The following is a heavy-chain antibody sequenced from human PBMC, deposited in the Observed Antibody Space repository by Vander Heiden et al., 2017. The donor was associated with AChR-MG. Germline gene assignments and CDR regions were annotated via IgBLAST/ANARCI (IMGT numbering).Heavy chain of an antibody. Sequence: EVQLVESGGGLVKPGGSLRLSCAASGFTFITYSMNWVRQAPGKGLEWVSSSSSSSRYIYYADSVKGRFTISRDNAKNSLYLQMNSLRAEDTAVYYCARDHDDFWGDYYSSDYYYGMDVWGQGTTVTVSS. D-gene: IGHD3-3*01. CDR1: GFTFITYS. V-gene: IGHV3-21*01. J-gene: IGHJ6*02. CDR2: SSSSSRYI. CDR3: ARDHDDFWGDYYSSDYYYGMDV.